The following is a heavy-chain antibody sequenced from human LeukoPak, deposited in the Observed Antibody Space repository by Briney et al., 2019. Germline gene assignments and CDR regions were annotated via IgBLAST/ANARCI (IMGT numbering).Heavy chain of an antibody. J-gene: IGHJ4*02. D-gene: IGHD3-22*01. CDR1: GGTFSSYA. CDR3: ASSRSNYYDSSGPQTFDY. Sequence: ASVKVSCKASGGTFSSYAISWVRQAPGQGLKWMGGIIPIFGTANYAQKFQGRVTITTDESTSTAYMELSSLRSEDTAVYYCASSRSNYYDSSGPQTFDYWGQGTLVTVSS. V-gene: IGHV1-69*05. CDR2: IIPIFGTA.